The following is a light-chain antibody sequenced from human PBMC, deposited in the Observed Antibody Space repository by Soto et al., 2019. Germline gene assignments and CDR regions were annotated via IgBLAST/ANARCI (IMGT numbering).Light chain of an antibody. J-gene: IGLJ1*01. CDR1: SSDVGSYNL. CDR2: DVS. V-gene: IGLV2-14*02. CDR3: SSYTSATTYV. Sequence: QSVLTQPASVSGSPGQSITISCTGTSSDVGSYNLVSWYQQYPGEAPKVIIYDVSHRPAGVSNRFSGSKSGNTASLTISGLQTQDEADYYCSSYTSATTYVFGTGTKVTVL.